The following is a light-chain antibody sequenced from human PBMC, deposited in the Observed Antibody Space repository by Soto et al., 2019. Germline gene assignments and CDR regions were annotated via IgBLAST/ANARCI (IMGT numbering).Light chain of an antibody. CDR3: QQYISVSLLT. Sequence: DIQMTQSPSTLSASVGDRVTITCRASQSISNWLAWYQQKPGKAPKLLIYRASTLESGVPSRFSGSGSGTEFTITISSLQPDDFSTYYCQQYISVSLLTFGGGTKV. CDR1: QSISNW. V-gene: IGKV1-5*03. J-gene: IGKJ4*01. CDR2: RAS.